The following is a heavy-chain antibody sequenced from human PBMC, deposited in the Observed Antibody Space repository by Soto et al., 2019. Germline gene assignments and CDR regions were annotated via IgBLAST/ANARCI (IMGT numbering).Heavy chain of an antibody. CDR3: ARRGLSTTSLYAMDV. Sequence: ASVKVSCKASGYTFTNYYMHWVRQAPGQGLEWMGLINPRGGATTYAQNFQGRVTMTKDTSTSTVYMELTSLRSDDTAVYYCARRGLSTTSLYAMDVWGQGTTVT. V-gene: IGHV1-46*01. CDR2: INPRGGAT. J-gene: IGHJ6*02. CDR1: GYTFTNYY. D-gene: IGHD2-2*01.